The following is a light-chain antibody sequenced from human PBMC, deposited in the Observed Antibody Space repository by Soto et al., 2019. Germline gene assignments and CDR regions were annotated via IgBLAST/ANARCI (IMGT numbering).Light chain of an antibody. J-gene: IGLJ3*02. CDR3: CSYAGSSTLM. V-gene: IGLV2-23*02. CDR2: EVT. CDR1: SGDVGGYNL. Sequence: QSALTQPASVSGSPGQSITISCTGTSGDVGGYNLVSWYQQHPGKAPKLIICEVTKRPSGVSNRFSGSKSGNTASLTISGLLAEDEADYYCCSYAGSSTLMFGGGTKVTVL.